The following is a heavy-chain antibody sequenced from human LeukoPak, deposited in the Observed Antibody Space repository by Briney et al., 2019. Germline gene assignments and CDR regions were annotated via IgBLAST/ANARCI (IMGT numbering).Heavy chain of an antibody. V-gene: IGHV4-4*02. D-gene: IGHD2-15*01. J-gene: IGHJ5*02. CDR2: IYHSGST. Sequence: SETLSLTCAVSGGSISSSNWWSWVRPPPGKGLEWIGEIYHSGSTNYNPSLKSRVTISVDKSKHQFSLKLSSVTAADTAVYYCAAALTYCSGGSCTYNWFDPWGQGTLVTVSS. CDR3: AAALTYCSGGSCTYNWFDP. CDR1: GGSISSSNW.